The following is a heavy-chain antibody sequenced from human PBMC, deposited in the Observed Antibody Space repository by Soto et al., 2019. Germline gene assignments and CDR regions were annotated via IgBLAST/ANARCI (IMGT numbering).Heavy chain of an antibody. CDR3: ARDKAAAGHNNWFDP. D-gene: IGHD6-13*01. CDR1: GGTFSSYA. V-gene: IGHV1-69*12. CDR2: IIPIFGTA. Sequence: QVQLVQSGAEVKKPGSSVKVSCKASGGTFSSYAISWVRQAPGQGLEWMGGIIPIFGTANYAQKFQGRVTSTADESTSTAYMELSSLRSEDTAVYYWARDKAAAGHNNWFDPWGQGTLVTVSS. J-gene: IGHJ5*02.